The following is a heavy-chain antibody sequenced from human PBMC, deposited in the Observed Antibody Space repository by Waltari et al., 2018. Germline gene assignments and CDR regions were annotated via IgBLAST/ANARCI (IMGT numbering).Heavy chain of an antibody. Sequence: EVQMAESGGGLVQHGGSLRISCAASVFTGSNNYMSWVRQAPGKGLEWVSLIESGGYTQYADSVKGRFTISRDNSKNTLYLQMNSRRVEDTAVYYCARNPRYDSPDWGQGTLVTVSS. CDR1: VFTGSNNY. CDR3: ARNPRYDSPD. J-gene: IGHJ4*02. CDR2: IESGGYT. V-gene: IGHV3-66*02. D-gene: IGHD3-22*01.